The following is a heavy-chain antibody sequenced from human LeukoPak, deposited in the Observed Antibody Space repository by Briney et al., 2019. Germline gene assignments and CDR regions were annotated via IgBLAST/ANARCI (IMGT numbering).Heavy chain of an antibody. Sequence: PGGSLRLSCAASGFTFTTYSMSWVRQAPGKGLEWVSFISGGGGSTSYADSVRGRLTISRDNSKSTLYLQMNSLRAEDTAVYFCAKDLQSDYGRFDYWGQGTLGTVSS. CDR2: ISGGGGST. J-gene: IGHJ4*02. CDR3: AKDLQSDYGRFDY. D-gene: IGHD4-17*01. CDR1: GFTFTTYS. V-gene: IGHV3-23*01.